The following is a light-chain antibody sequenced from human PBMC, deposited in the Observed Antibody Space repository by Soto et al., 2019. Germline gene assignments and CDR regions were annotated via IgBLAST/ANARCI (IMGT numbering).Light chain of an antibody. CDR3: QHYNSYPEA. V-gene: IGKV1-5*03. J-gene: IGKJ1*01. CDR1: QNINTW. Sequence: DIHMTRSPSTVSASVGYIFTITCRPSQNINTWLDWYQKKTGKAPKLLIYKASTLKSGVPSRFRGSGYGTELTITISSMKHDDFETYYCQHYNSYPEAFGQGTKVDI. CDR2: KAS.